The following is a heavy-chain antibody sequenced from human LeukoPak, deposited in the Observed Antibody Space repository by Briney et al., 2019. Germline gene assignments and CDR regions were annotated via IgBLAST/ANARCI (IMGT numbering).Heavy chain of an antibody. Sequence: SETLSLTCTVSGGSISSSSYYWGWIRQPPGKGLEWIGSIYYSGSTYYNPSLKSRVTISVDTSKNQFSLKLSSVTAADTAVYYCAREAPGGVVVTAHFDYWGQGTLATVSS. CDR3: AREAPGGVVVTAHFDY. D-gene: IGHD2-15*01. J-gene: IGHJ4*02. CDR1: GGSISSSSYY. CDR2: IYYSGST. V-gene: IGHV4-39*07.